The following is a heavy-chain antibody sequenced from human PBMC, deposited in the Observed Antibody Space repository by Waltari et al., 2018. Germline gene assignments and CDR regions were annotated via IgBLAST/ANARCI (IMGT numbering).Heavy chain of an antibody. Sequence: EERLVESGGGLVQPGGSLRLSCAGSGFTFSNYWMTWVRQAPGKGLEWVANIKQDESEKNYVDSVKGRFTISRDNAKNSLFLQMNGLRAEDTAVYYCARDWSVTYCHYGMDVWGQGTTVTVSS. V-gene: IGHV3-7*01. CDR1: GFTFSNYW. CDR2: IKQDESEK. CDR3: ARDWSVTYCHYGMDV. D-gene: IGHD3-3*01. J-gene: IGHJ6*02.